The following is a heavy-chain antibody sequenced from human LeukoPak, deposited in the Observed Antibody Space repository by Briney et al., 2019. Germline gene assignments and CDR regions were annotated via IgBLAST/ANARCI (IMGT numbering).Heavy chain of an antibody. Sequence: GGSLRLSCLGSGFTFRSYDMHWVRQAPGKGPEWVAFIQFEGISKNYADSVKGRFAISRDNFKNTVYLEMTSLTTEDTALYYCAKARDSANYYFDSWGQGTLVTVSS. V-gene: IGHV3-30*02. D-gene: IGHD1-26*01. CDR1: GFTFRSYD. CDR2: IQFEGISK. J-gene: IGHJ4*02. CDR3: AKARDSANYYFDS.